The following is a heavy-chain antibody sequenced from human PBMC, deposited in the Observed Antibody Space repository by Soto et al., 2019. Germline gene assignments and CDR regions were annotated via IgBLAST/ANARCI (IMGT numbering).Heavy chain of an antibody. D-gene: IGHD5-18*01. V-gene: IGHV1-18*01. CDR3: ARDGYSYGVYYYYGMDV. CDR1: GYTFTSYG. J-gene: IGHJ6*02. Sequence: GASVKVSCKASGYTFTSYGISWVRQAPGQGLEWMGWISAYNGNTNYAQKLQGRVTMTTDTSTSTAYMELRSLRSDDAAVYYCARDGYSYGVYYYYGMDVWGQGTTVTVSS. CDR2: ISAYNGNT.